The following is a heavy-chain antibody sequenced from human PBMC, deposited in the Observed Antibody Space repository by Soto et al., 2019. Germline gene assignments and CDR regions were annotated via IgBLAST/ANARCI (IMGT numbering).Heavy chain of an antibody. CDR1: GFTFSSYG. Sequence: PGGSLRLSCAASGFTFSSYGLHWVRQAPGKGLEWVAVIWYDGSNKYYADSVKGRFTISRDNSKNTLYLQMNSLRAEDTAVYYCARERGIYDAFDIWGQGTMVTVSS. CDR2: IWYDGSNK. J-gene: IGHJ3*02. D-gene: IGHD2-21*01. CDR3: ARERGIYDAFDI. V-gene: IGHV3-33*01.